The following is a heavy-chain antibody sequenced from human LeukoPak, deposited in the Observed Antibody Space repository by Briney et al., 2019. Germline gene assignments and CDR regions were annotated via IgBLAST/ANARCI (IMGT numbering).Heavy chain of an antibody. J-gene: IGHJ4*02. CDR1: GFSFTDYP. V-gene: IGHV3-48*02. CDR3: TTDQRYAFDY. CDR2: IRTTAEGAKYA. Sequence: GGSLRLSCATSGFSFTDYPMNWVRQAPGKGLEWISNIRTTAEGAKYAYYADSVKGRVTISRDDGKNTLYLHMNSLRDDDTAVYYCTTDQRYAFDYWGQGILVTVSS. D-gene: IGHD3-9*01.